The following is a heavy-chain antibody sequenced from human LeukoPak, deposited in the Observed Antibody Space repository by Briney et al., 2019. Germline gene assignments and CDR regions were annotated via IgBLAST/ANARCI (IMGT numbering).Heavy chain of an antibody. J-gene: IGHJ5*02. CDR3: ARSKAHLSTSWYGTWFDP. Sequence: GGSLRLSCAASGFTFSSYAMHWVRQAPGKGLEWVAVISYDGSNKYYADSVKGRFTISRDNSKNTLYLQMNSLRAEDTAVYYCARSKAHLSTSWYGTWFDPWGQGTLVTVSS. D-gene: IGHD2-2*01. V-gene: IGHV3-30-3*01. CDR2: ISYDGSNK. CDR1: GFTFSSYA.